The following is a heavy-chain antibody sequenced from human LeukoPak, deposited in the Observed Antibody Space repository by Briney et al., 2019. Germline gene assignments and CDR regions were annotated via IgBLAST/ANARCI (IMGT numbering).Heavy chain of an antibody. J-gene: IGHJ4*02. V-gene: IGHV3-7*01. CDR3: ARCVSGSDPR. CDR2: TSADGSEK. D-gene: IGHD1-26*01. CDR1: GFTISSYW. Sequence: GGSLRLSCAASGFTISSYWMNWVRQAPGKGLEWVANTSADGSEKWYVDSVKGRFTISRDSAKNSLYLQMSSLRAEDPAVYYCARCVSGSDPRWGQGSLVTVS.